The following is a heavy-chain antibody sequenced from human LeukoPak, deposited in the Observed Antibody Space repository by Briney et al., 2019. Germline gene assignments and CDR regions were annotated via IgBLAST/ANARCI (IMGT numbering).Heavy chain of an antibody. V-gene: IGHV3-74*01. CDR1: GFTVSNSW. J-gene: IGHJ4*02. Sequence: GGSLRPSCAASGFTVSNSWMFWVRQAPGKGLMYVSEINNDGNRIRYVDSVKGRFTISRDGAKNTLFLQMNSLRDDDTAMNYCARGGLPGGFDYWGQGILVTVSS. CDR2: INNDGNRI. CDR3: ARGGLPGGFDY. D-gene: IGHD7-27*01.